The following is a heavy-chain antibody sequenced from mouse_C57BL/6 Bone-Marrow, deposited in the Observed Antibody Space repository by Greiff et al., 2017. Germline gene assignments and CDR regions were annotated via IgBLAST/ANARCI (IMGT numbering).Heavy chain of an antibody. CDR1: GYTFTSYW. CDR3: ARATTVVPSCY. D-gene: IGHD1-1*01. V-gene: IGHV1-55*01. J-gene: IGHJ4*01. CDR2: IYPGSGST. Sequence: QVQLQQPGAELVKPGASVKMSCKASGYTFTSYWITWVKQRPGQGLEWIGDIYPGSGSTNYNEKFKSKATLTVATSSSTAYMQLSSLTSEDSAVYYCARATTVVPSCYWGQGTSVTVSS.